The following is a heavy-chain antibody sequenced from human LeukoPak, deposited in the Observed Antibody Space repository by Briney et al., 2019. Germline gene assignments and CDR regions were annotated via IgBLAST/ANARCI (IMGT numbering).Heavy chain of an antibody. V-gene: IGHV4-38-2*02. D-gene: IGHD3-22*01. CDR2: IYRTGST. CDR1: GGSISSGAY. CDR3: ANSWYYYDSSGLPKADAFDR. J-gene: IGHJ3*01. Sequence: PSETLSLTCTVSGGSISSGAYWGWVRQPPVMGLEWIATIYRTGSTYYNPSLESRVTISIDTSKNQFSLKLNSVTAADTAVYYCANSWYYYDSSGLPKADAFDRWGQGTLVTVSS.